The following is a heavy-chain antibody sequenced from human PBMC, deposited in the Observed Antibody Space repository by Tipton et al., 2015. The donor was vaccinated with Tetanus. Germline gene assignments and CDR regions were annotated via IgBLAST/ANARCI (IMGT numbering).Heavy chain of an antibody. D-gene: IGHD6-13*01. J-gene: IGHJ6*02. CDR2: ISWDGGST. CDR1: GFTFSSYT. CDR3: ASPKNPGIAAAGYHYYYYGLDV. Sequence: VQLVQSGGGLVQPGGSLRLSCAASGFTFSSYTMHWVRQAPGKGLEWVSLISWDGGSTYYADSVKGRFTISRDNSKNSLYLQMNSLRAEDTAVHYCASPKNPGIAAAGYHYYYYGLDVWGQGTTVTVSS. V-gene: IGHV3-43*01.